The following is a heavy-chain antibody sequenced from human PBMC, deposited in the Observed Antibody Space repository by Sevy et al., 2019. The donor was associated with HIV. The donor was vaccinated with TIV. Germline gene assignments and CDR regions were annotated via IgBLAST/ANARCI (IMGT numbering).Heavy chain of an antibody. CDR3: ARRGITIFGVLTFDI. CDR2: IVPKFGSA. CDR1: RDTFNTYA. D-gene: IGHD3-3*01. J-gene: IGHJ3*02. V-gene: IGHV1-69*13. Sequence: ASVKVSCKASRDTFNTYAIVWVRQAPGQGLEWMGGIVPKFGSANYAQKFEGKVTMTADESTTTAHMELSSLRSEDTAVYYCARRGITIFGVLTFDIWGPGTTVTVSS.